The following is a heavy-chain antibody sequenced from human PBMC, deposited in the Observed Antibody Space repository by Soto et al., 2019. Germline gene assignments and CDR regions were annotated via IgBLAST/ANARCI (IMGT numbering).Heavy chain of an antibody. D-gene: IGHD6-19*01. CDR3: ARGAVAVYNWFDP. CDR1: GYTFTGYY. J-gene: IGHJ5*02. CDR2: INPNSGGT. Sequence: EASVKVSCKASGYTFTGYYMHWVRQAPGQGLAWMGWINPNSGGTNYAQKFQGRVTMTRDTSISTAYMELSRLRSDDTAVYYCARGAVAVYNWFDPWGQGTLVTVSS. V-gene: IGHV1-2*02.